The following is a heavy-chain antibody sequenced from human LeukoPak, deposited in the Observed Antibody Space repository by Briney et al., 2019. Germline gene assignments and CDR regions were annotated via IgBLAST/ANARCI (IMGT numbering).Heavy chain of an antibody. V-gene: IGHV3-48*01. CDR3: ARDRLTSGSYFFDY. CDR1: AFTFSDYS. CDR2: VSGRSSTI. D-gene: IGHD1-26*01. J-gene: IGHJ4*02. Sequence: GGSLRLSCAASAFTFSDYSMNWVRQAPGKGLEWIPYVSGRSSTIYYADSVRGRFTISRDNAKNSMYLQMNSLRAEDTAVYYCARDRLTSGSYFFDYWGQGTLVTVSP.